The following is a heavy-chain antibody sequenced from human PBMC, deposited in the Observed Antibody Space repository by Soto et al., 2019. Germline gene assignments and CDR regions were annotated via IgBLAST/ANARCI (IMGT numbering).Heavy chain of an antibody. V-gene: IGHV1-18*01. Sequence: HVQLVQSGGELKKPGASVKVSCNTSGYTFNTYFISWVRQVPGQGLEWMGWISPHNGHTNYAEKFQGRVTMTTDTITKTAYMELRNLRFVDTAVYYCARDTSNSFDYWGQGTPVTVSS. J-gene: IGHJ4*02. CDR3: ARDTSNSFDY. CDR1: GYTFNTYF. CDR2: ISPHNGHT. D-gene: IGHD2-2*01.